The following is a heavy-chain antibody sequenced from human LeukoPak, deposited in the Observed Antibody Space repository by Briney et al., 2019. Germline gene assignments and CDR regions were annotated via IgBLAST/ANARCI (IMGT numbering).Heavy chain of an antibody. D-gene: IGHD5-12*01. CDR1: GFTFSSYA. Sequence: GRSLRLSCAASGFTFSSYAMHWVRQAPGKGLEWVAVISYDGSNKYYADSVKGRFTISRDNSKNTLYLQMNSLRAEDTAVYYCARDLGLYSGYDSRFDYWGQGTLVTVSS. J-gene: IGHJ4*02. V-gene: IGHV3-30-3*01. CDR3: ARDLGLYSGYDSRFDY. CDR2: ISYDGSNK.